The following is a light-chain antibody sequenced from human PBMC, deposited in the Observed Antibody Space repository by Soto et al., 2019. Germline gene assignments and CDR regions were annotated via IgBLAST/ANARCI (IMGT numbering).Light chain of an antibody. V-gene: IGKV2D-29*02. CDR1: QSLLHITGETF. CDR2: EVS. CDR3: MQSTQLPPT. J-gene: IGKJ5*01. Sequence: DVVMTQTPLSLSVAPGQPASISCKSSQSLLHITGETFLFWYLQKPGQSPQLLIYEVSTRVSGVPDRFSGSGSCTDFTLDISRVETADVGIYYCMQSTQLPPTFGQGTRLGIE.